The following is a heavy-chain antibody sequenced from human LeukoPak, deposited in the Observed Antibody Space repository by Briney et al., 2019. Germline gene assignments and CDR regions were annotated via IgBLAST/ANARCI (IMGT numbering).Heavy chain of an antibody. CDR2: ISSSSSTI. D-gene: IGHD1-26*01. J-gene: IGHJ4*02. V-gene: IGHV3-48*04. CDR1: GFTFSSYS. CDR3: ARDLLGWELHYFDY. Sequence: GGSLRLSCAASGFTFSSYSMNWVRQAPGKGLEWVSYISSSSSTIYYADSVKGRFTISRDNARNSLYLQMNSLRAEDTAVYYCARDLLGWELHYFDYWGQGTLVTVSS.